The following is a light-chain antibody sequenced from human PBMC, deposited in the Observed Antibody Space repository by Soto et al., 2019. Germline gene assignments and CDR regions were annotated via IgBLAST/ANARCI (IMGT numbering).Light chain of an antibody. CDR2: WAS. Sequence: DIVMTQSPDSLAVSLGERATINCKSSQSLLYDSNDENYLAWYQQKPGQPPKLLISWASTRESGVPDRFSGGGSGTEFTLTISSLQAEDVAXYYCQQYXSSPLTFGGGTKLEI. V-gene: IGKV4-1*01. CDR1: QSLLYDSNDENY. CDR3: QQYXSSPLT. J-gene: IGKJ4*01.